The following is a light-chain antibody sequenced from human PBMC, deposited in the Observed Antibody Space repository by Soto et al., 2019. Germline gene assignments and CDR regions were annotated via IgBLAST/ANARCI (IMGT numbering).Light chain of an antibody. CDR3: QQTSSTPYT. Sequence: DIRMTQSPSSLSASVGDRVTITCRASRTVSDFLNWYQLRPGKAPRLLIYAASTLQGGVPSKFRGSGSETEFSLIINNLQPEDSANYTCQQTSSTPYTFGPGTNLEIK. CDR1: RTVSDF. CDR2: AAS. J-gene: IGKJ2*01. V-gene: IGKV1-39*01.